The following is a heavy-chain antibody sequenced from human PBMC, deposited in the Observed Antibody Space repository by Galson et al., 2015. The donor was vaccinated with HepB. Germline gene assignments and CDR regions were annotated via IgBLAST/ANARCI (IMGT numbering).Heavy chain of an antibody. CDR2: IIPISATA. J-gene: IGHJ6*02. D-gene: IGHD4-17*01. CDR3: AREGPDYGDYVPYYYGMDV. CDR1: GATFSSYA. V-gene: IGHV1-69*05. Sequence: SVKVSCKASGATFSSYAISWVRQAPGQGLEWMGGIIPISATANSAQKFQGRVTMTRDTSISTAYMELSRLRSDDTAVYYCAREGPDYGDYVPYYYGMDVWGQGTTVTVSS.